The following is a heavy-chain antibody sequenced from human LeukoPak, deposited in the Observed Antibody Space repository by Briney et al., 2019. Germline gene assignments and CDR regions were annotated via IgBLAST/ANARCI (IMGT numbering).Heavy chain of an antibody. Sequence: SETLSLTCAVYGGSFSGYYWSWIRQPPGKGLEWIGEINHSGSTNYNPSLKSRVTVSVDTSKNQFSLKLSSVTAADTAVYYCARFSQYYDSPTHYLDYWGQGILVTVSS. J-gene: IGHJ4*02. CDR1: GGSFSGYY. D-gene: IGHD2/OR15-2a*01. CDR2: INHSGST. CDR3: ARFSQYYDSPTHYLDY. V-gene: IGHV4-34*01.